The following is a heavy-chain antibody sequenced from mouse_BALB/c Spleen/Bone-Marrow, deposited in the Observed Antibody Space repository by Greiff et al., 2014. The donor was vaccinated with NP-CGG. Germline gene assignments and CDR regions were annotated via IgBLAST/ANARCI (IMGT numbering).Heavy chain of an antibody. Sequence: EVMLVESGGGLVKPGGSPKLSCAASGFTFSGYAMSWVRQTPEKRLDWVASISSGGSTFYPDSVKGRFTISGDNARNILYLQMSSLRSEDTAMYYCARRKTTILTTFYWYFDVWGAGTTVTVSS. CDR3: ARRKTTILTTFYWYFDV. J-gene: IGHJ1*01. V-gene: IGHV5-6-5*01. CDR2: ISSGGST. D-gene: IGHD2-5*01. CDR1: GFTFSGYA.